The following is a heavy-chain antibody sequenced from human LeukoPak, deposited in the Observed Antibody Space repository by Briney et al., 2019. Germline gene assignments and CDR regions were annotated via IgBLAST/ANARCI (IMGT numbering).Heavy chain of an antibody. CDR2: IYPGDSDT. D-gene: IGHD5-18*01. CDR1: GSIFTSYW. Sequence: GESLQISCKGSGSIFTSYWIGWVRQLPGKGLEWMGIIYPGDSDTRYSPSFQGQVTISADKSISTAYLQWSSLKASDTAMYYCARLGIQLWSEVSYWGQGTLVTVSS. V-gene: IGHV5-51*01. CDR3: ARLGIQLWSEVSY. J-gene: IGHJ4*02.